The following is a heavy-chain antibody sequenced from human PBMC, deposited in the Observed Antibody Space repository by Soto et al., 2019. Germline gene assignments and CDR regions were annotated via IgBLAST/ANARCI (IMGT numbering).Heavy chain of an antibody. Sequence: SETLSLTCTVSGGSISSGGYYWSWIRQHPGKGLEWIGYIYYSGSTYYNPSLKSRVTISVDTSKNQFSLKLSSVTAADTAVYYCARGDSSVAYSSRNNWFDPWGQGTLVTVSS. CDR2: IYYSGST. CDR1: GGSISSGGYY. CDR3: ARGDSSVAYSSRNNWFDP. J-gene: IGHJ5*02. D-gene: IGHD6-13*01. V-gene: IGHV4-31*03.